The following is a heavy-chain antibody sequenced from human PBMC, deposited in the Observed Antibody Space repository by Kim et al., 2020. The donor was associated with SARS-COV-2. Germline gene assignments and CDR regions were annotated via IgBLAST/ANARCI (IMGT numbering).Heavy chain of an antibody. J-gene: IGHJ4*02. CDR2: INSDGSST. D-gene: IGHD3-10*01. Sequence: GGSLRLSCAASGFTFSSYWMHWVRQAPGKGLVWVSRINSDGSSTSYADSVKGRFTISRDNAKNTLYLQMNSLRAEDTAVYYCASGFQAMVRGVIISLPVKWGQGTLVTVSS. CDR1: GFTFSSYW. V-gene: IGHV3-74*01. CDR3: ASGFQAMVRGVIISLPVK.